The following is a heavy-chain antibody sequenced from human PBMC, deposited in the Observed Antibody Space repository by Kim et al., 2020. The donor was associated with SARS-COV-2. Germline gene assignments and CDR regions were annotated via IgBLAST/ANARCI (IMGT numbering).Heavy chain of an antibody. Sequence: ASVKVSCKASGYTFTKYAMNWVRQAPGQGLEWMGWINIRTGNSMYAQGFTGRFVFSLDTSVSMAYLQITSLKAEDTAVYYCATDRGFGEFPDVTADDLAVWGQGTTVTVSS. J-gene: IGHJ6*02. V-gene: IGHV7-4-1*04. CDR2: INIRTGNS. CDR1: GYTFTKYA. CDR3: ATDRGFGEFPDVTADDLAV. D-gene: IGHD3-10*01.